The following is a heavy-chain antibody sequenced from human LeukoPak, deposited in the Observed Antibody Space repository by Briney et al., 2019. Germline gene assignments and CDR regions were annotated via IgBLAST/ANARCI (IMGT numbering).Heavy chain of an antibody. CDR3: AREDAEQMDNSFDI. J-gene: IGHJ3*02. Sequence: SETLSLTCTVSGDSISRSSDYWGWIRQPPGKGPEWIGSVYYIGSTFYNPSLKSRLTISIDTSKNQFSLKLRSVTAADTAVYYCAREDAEQMDNSFDIGGQGTMVTVSS. D-gene: IGHD5-24*01. V-gene: IGHV4-39*07. CDR2: VYYIGST. CDR1: GDSISRSSDY.